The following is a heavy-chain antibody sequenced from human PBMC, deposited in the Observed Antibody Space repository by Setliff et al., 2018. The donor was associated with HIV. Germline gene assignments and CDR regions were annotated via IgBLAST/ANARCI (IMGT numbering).Heavy chain of an antibody. Sequence: ASETLSLTCAVSGGSISRSNWWSWVRQPPGKGLEWIGEIYHSGNTDYNPSLKSRVTISVDTSKNQFSLQVTSVTAADTAVYYCARDPYCPNTCYEDFTFDSWGQGTLVTVSS. CDR2: IYHSGNT. D-gene: IGHD2-8*01. CDR1: GGSISRSNW. CDR3: ARDPYCPNTCYEDFTFDS. J-gene: IGHJ4*02. V-gene: IGHV4-4*02.